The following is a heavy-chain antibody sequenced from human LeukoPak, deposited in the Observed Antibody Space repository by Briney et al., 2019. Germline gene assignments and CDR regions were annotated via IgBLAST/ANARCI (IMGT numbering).Heavy chain of an antibody. CDR1: GYIFTSYH. V-gene: IGHV1-46*01. Sequence: ASAKVSCKASGYIFTSYHMHWLRQAPGQGLEWMGIINPNSGSASYAQEFQGRVTMTRDTSTSTVYMELSSLTSQDTAVYYCARGLYSGWYVYWGQGTLVTVSS. D-gene: IGHD6-19*01. CDR3: ARGLYSGWYVY. J-gene: IGHJ4*02. CDR2: INPNSGSA.